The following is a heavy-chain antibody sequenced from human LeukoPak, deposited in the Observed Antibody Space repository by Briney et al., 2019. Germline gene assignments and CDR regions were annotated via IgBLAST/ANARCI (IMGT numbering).Heavy chain of an antibody. CDR3: ARLAGDYDSSGYYYDY. J-gene: IGHJ4*02. V-gene: IGHV5-51*01. CDR1: GYSFTSYW. CDR2: IYPGDSDT. D-gene: IGHD3-22*01. Sequence: GESLKISCKGSGYSFTSYWIGWVRQMPGKGLEWMGIIYPGDSDTRYSPSFQGQVTISADKSISTAYLQWSSLKASDTAMYYCARLAGDYDSSGYYYDYWGQGTLVTVSS.